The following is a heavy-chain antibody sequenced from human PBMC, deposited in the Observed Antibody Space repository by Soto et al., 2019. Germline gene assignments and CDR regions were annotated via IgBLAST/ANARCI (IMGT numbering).Heavy chain of an antibody. Sequence: GGSLRLSCAASGFTFSNAWMSWVRQAPGKGLEWVGRIKSKTDGGTTDYAAPVKGRFTISRDDSKNTLYLQMNSLKTEDTAVYYCTTDTYYYDSSGYYRYYFDYWGQGTLVTVSS. CDR1: GFTFSNAW. D-gene: IGHD3-22*01. J-gene: IGHJ4*02. CDR3: TTDTYYYDSSGYYRYYFDY. V-gene: IGHV3-15*01. CDR2: IKSKTDGGTT.